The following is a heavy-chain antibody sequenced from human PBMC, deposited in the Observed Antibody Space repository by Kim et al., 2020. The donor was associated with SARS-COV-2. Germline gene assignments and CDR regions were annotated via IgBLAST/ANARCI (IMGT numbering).Heavy chain of an antibody. CDR3: ARDKDIAAAGSDF. J-gene: IGHJ4*02. D-gene: IGHD6-13*01. Sequence: YVDSVKGRITISRDDAKNSLYLQMNSLRAEDTAVYYCARDKDIAAAGSDFWGQGTLVTVSS. V-gene: IGHV3-7*01.